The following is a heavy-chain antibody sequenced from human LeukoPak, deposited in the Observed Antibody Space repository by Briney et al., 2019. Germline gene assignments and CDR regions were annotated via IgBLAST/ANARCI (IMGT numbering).Heavy chain of an antibody. J-gene: IGHJ4*02. CDR2: IGTRDNYI. Sequence: PGGSLRLSCATSGFTFSSYTMNWVRQAPGKGLEWVSSIGTRDNYIYYVDSVKGRFTISRDNAKKSLYLQMDSLRTEDTALYYCARDKITGSYPYFFDSWGQGTLVTVSS. CDR1: GFTFSSYT. D-gene: IGHD1-26*01. V-gene: IGHV3-21*01. CDR3: ARDKITGSYPYFFDS.